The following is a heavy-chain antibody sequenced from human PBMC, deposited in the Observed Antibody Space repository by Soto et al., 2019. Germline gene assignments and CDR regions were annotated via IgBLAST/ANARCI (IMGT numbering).Heavy chain of an antibody. CDR1: GYTYTSYA. J-gene: IGHJ3*01. D-gene: IGHD2-15*01. Sequence: AKATSKAPGYTYTSYAMHWARQAPGQRLEWMGWINAGNGNTKYSQKFQGRVTITRDTSASTAYMELSSLRSEDTAVYYCATDYSADALDFLGQRTMVTVS. CDR2: INAGNGNT. V-gene: IGHV1-3*01. CDR3: ATDYSADALDF.